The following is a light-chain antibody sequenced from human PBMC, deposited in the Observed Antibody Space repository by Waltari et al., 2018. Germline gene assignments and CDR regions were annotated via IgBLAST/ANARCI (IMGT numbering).Light chain of an antibody. CDR1: SSDVGGYNL. J-gene: IGLJ1*01. V-gene: IGLV2-23*02. CDR3: CSFAGSISVFTV. Sequence: QSALTQFASVSGSPGQSITISCTGTSSDVGGYNLVSWYQQHPGRAPKLFIYDVTKRPSAVSSRFSGSKSGNTASLTISGLQAEDEADYYCCSFAGSISVFTVFGTGTTVTVL. CDR2: DVT.